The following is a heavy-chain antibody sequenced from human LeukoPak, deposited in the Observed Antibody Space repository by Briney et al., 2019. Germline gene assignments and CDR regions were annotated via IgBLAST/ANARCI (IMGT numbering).Heavy chain of an antibody. CDR1: GGSFSGYY. D-gene: IGHD3-3*01. Sequence: SETLSLTCAVYGGSFSGYYWSWIRQPPGKGLEWIGEINHSGSTNYNPSLKSRVTISVDTSKNQFSLKLSSVTAADTAVYYCARGAYDFWSGYYCPGYYYYMDVWGKGTTVTVSS. CDR3: ARGAYDFWSGYYCPGYYYYMDV. J-gene: IGHJ6*03. V-gene: IGHV4-34*01. CDR2: INHSGST.